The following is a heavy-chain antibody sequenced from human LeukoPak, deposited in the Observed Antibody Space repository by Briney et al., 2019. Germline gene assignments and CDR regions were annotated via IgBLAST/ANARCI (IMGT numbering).Heavy chain of an antibody. CDR1: GGSISSYY. CDR3: ARYIVSYPHDAFDV. V-gene: IGHV4-59*01. Sequence: SETLSLTCTDSGGSISSYYWSWIRQPPGKGLEWIGYIYYSGSTSYNPSLKSRVTISVDTSKKQFSLKLSSVTAADTAFYYCARYIVSYPHDAFDVWGQGTMVTVSS. J-gene: IGHJ3*01. CDR2: IYYSGST. D-gene: IGHD1-26*01.